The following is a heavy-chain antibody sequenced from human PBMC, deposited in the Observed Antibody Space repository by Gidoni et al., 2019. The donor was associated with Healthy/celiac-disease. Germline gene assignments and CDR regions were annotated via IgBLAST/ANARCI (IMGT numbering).Heavy chain of an antibody. D-gene: IGHD2-21*02. J-gene: IGHJ6*02. V-gene: IGHV1-69*01. CDR2: IIPIFGTA. Sequence: SSVKVSCKASGGTFSSYAISWLRQAPGQGLGWMGGIIPIFGTANYAQKLQGRVTITADESTSTAYMELTSLRSEDTDVNCCARVRTYGGGGCYKWDYYYYGMDVWGQGTTVTVSS. CDR3: ARVRTYGGGGCYKWDYYYYGMDV. CDR1: GGTFSSYA.